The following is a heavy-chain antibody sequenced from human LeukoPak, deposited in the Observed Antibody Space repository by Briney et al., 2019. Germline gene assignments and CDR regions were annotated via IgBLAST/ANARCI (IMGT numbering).Heavy chain of an antibody. CDR2: INPDTGDT. CDR1: GYTFTAYY. CDR3: ASLGSTWYFDY. Sequence: ASVKVSFKTSGYTFTAYYMYWVRQAPGQGLEWMGWINPDTGDTNYAQQFQGRATMSRDTSITTAYMELTRLRADDTAVYYCASLGSTWYFDYWGQGTLVTVSS. D-gene: IGHD6-13*01. J-gene: IGHJ4*02. V-gene: IGHV1-2*02.